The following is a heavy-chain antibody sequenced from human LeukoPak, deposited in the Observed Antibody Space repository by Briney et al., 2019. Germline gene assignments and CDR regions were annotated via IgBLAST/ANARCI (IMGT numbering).Heavy chain of an antibody. V-gene: IGHV3-33*06. Sequence: GGSLRLSCAASGFTFSSYGIHWVRQAPGKGLEWVAVVWYDGKNKFYGDFVKGRFTISRDNSKNTVDPQMNSLRVEDTAVYYCAKRGTRATHGMDVWGQGTTVTVSS. CDR2: VWYDGKNK. CDR3: AKRGTRATHGMDV. D-gene: IGHD3-16*01. CDR1: GFTFSSYG. J-gene: IGHJ6*02.